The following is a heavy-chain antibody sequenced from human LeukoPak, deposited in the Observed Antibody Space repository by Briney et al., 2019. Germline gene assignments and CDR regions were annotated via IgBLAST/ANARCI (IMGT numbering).Heavy chain of an antibody. CDR2: IYHSGST. J-gene: IGHJ4*02. Sequence: SETLSLPCTVSGYSISSGYYWGWIRQPPGKGLEWIGSIYHSGSTFYNPSLKSRVTISIDTSKNQFSLKLNSVTAADTAVYFCARDDYGDSLGAFWGQGTLVTVSS. CDR3: ARDDYGDSLGAF. V-gene: IGHV4-38-2*02. CDR1: GYSISSGYY. D-gene: IGHD4-17*01.